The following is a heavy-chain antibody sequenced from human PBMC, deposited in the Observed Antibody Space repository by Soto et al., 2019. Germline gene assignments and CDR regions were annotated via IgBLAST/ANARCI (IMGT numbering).Heavy chain of an antibody. CDR2: TDYRSKWYN. CDR3: ARDWGAVAGTAAGAFDI. J-gene: IGHJ3*02. CDR1: GDSVSSNSAA. Sequence: SQTLSLTCAISGDSVSSNSAAWNWIRQSPSRGLEWLGRTDYRSKWYNDYAVSVKSRITINPDTSKNQFSLQLNSVTPEDTAVYYCARDWGAVAGTAAGAFDIWGQGTMVTVSS. V-gene: IGHV6-1*01. D-gene: IGHD6-19*01.